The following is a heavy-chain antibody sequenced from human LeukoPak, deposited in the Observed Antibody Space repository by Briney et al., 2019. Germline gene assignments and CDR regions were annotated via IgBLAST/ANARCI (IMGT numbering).Heavy chain of an antibody. Sequence: SETLSLTCTVFGSISTYYWSWIRQPPGKGLEWIGYINYNGRTNYNPSLKSRVTISVDTSKNQFSLNLNSVTAADTAVYYCARVRGYGGNFIRAFDIWGQGTMVTVSS. CDR1: GSISTYY. J-gene: IGHJ3*02. V-gene: IGHV4-59*01. CDR3: ARVRGYGGNFIRAFDI. CDR2: INYNGRT. D-gene: IGHD4-23*01.